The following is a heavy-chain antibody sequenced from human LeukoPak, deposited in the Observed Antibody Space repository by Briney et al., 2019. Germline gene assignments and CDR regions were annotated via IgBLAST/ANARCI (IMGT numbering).Heavy chain of an antibody. J-gene: IGHJ4*02. CDR1: GYTLTELS. D-gene: IGHD6-13*01. V-gene: IGHV1-24*01. CDR2: FDPEDGET. Sequence: GASVKVSCKVSGYTLTELSMHWVRQAPGKGLEWMGGFDPEDGETIYAQKFQGRDTMTEDTSTDTAYMELSSLRSEDTAVYYCATDAREGGAAAGISYFDYWGQGTLVTVSS. CDR3: ATDAREGGAAAGISYFDY.